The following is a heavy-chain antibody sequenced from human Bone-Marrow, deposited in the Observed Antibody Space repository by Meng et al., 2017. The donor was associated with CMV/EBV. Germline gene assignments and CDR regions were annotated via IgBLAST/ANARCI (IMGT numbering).Heavy chain of an antibody. CDR3: ARLLTGPNTDDYGMDV. D-gene: IGHD2-2*02. V-gene: IGHV5-51*01. J-gene: IGHJ6*02. Sequence: KVSCKGSGYSFTSYWIGWVRQMPGKGLEWMGIIYPGDSDTRYSPSFQGQVTISADKSISTAYLQWSSLKASDTAMYYCARLLTGPNTDDYGMDVWGQGTTVTVPS. CDR1: GYSFTSYW. CDR2: IYPGDSDT.